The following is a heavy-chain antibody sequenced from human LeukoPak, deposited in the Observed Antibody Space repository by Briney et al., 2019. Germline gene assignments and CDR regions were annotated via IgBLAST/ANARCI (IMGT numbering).Heavy chain of an antibody. J-gene: IGHJ3*02. CDR3: ARDERSGPWMYGSGSLGAFDI. CDR1: GITFSSYA. V-gene: IGHV3-23*01. CDR2: ISGGTVST. Sequence: PGGSLRLSCAASGITFSSYAMSWVRQAPGKGLEWVSAISGGTVSTYYADSVKGRFTISRDNSKNTLYLQMNSLRAEDTAVYYCARDERSGPWMYGSGSLGAFDIWGQGTMVTVSS. D-gene: IGHD3-10*01.